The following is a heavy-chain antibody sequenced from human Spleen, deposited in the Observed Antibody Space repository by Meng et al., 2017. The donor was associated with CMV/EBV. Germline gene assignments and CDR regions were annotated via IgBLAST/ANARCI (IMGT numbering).Heavy chain of an antibody. V-gene: IGHV4-34*01. Sequence: AVYGASVSCSYWRSIRQPPGKGLELIGEIHHSGSTNYNPSLKRRVTISVDTSKNQFSLKLSSVTAADTAVYYCARSSGSYLTRWFDYWGQGTLVTVSS. CDR3: ARSSGSYLTRWFDY. CDR1: GASVSCSY. D-gene: IGHD1-26*01. CDR2: IHHSGST. J-gene: IGHJ4*02.